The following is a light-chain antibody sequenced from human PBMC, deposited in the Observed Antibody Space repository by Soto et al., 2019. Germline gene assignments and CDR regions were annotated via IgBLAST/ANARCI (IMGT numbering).Light chain of an antibody. CDR2: EVT. Sequence: QSDLTQPPSASGSPGQSVTISCTGTSSDVGAYNYVSWYQQHAGKAPKLVIYEVTKRPSGVPDRFSGSKSANTASLTVSGLQAEDEADYYCSSFASSNTWVFGGGTQLTVL. V-gene: IGLV2-8*01. J-gene: IGLJ3*02. CDR1: SSDVGAYNY. CDR3: SSFASSNTWV.